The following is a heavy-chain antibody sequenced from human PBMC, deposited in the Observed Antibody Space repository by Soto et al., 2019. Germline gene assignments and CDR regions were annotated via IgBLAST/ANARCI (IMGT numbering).Heavy chain of an antibody. CDR2: IYPGDSDT. Sequence: GESLKISCKGSGYSFTTSWIGWVRQMPGKGLEWMGIIYPGDSDTRYIPSFQGQVTISADKSITTAYLQWSSLQASDTAVYYCARPDSGSSPDYWGQGTLLTVSS. CDR1: GYSFTTSW. D-gene: IGHD6-13*01. J-gene: IGHJ4*02. V-gene: IGHV5-51*01. CDR3: ARPDSGSSPDY.